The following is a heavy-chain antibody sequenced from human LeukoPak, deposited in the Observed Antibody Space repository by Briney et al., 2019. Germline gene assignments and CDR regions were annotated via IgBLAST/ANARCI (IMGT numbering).Heavy chain of an antibody. D-gene: IGHD3-10*01. J-gene: IGHJ4*02. CDR3: ARGGGSGSYYYPLDY. V-gene: IGHV1-18*01. CDR2: ISAYNGNT. Sequence: AASVKVSCKASGYTFTSYGISWVRQAPGQGLEWMGWISAYNGNTNYVQKLQGRVTMTTDTSTSTAYMELRSLRSDDTAVYYCARGGGSGSYYYPLDYWGQGTLVTVSS. CDR1: GYTFTSYG.